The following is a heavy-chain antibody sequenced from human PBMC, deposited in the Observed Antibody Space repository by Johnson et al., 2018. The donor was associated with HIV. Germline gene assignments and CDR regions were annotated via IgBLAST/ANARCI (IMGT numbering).Heavy chain of an antibody. CDR1: GFTFSSYG. J-gene: IGHJ3*02. D-gene: IGHD2-21*01. CDR3: AKEKPADCGGDCYYDDALDS. V-gene: IGHV3-33*06. CDR2: IWYNGSNK. Sequence: QVQLVESGGGVVQPRRSLRLSCAASGFTFSSYGMHWVRQAPGKGLEWVAAIWYNGSNKYYADSVQGRFTISSYNSKNTLYLQLNRLRPEDPDVYYCAKEKPADCGGDCYYDDALDSWGQGTMVTVSS.